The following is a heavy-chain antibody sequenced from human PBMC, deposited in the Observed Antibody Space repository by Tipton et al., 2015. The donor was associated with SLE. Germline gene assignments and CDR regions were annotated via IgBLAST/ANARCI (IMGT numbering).Heavy chain of an antibody. V-gene: IGHV4-59*01. J-gene: IGHJ3*02. CDR3: AREEDITGALVDI. CDR1: GGSIRSYY. CDR2: IYYSGYT. D-gene: IGHD1-20*01. Sequence: TLSLTCTVSGGSIRSYYWSWIRQPPGKGLEWIGYIYYSGYTNYNPSLKSRVTISVDTSKNQFSLKLSSVTAADTAVYYCAREEDITGALVDIWGQGTMVTVSS.